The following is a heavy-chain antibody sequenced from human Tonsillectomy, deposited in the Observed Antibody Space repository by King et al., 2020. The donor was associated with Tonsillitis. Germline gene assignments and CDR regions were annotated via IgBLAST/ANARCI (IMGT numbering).Heavy chain of an antibody. CDR3: ASEEEVWNCSGGSCYYYNGMDV. V-gene: IGHV3-33*01. J-gene: IGHJ6*02. D-gene: IGHD2-15*01. CDR1: GFTFSSYG. CDR2: IWYDGSNK. Sequence: VQLVESGGGVVQPGRSLRLSCAASGFTFSSYGMHWVRQAPGKGLEGVAVIWYDGSNKYYEDSVKGRFTISRDNSKNTLYLQMNSLRAEDTAVYYCASEEEVWNCSGGSCYYYNGMDVWGQGTTVTVSS.